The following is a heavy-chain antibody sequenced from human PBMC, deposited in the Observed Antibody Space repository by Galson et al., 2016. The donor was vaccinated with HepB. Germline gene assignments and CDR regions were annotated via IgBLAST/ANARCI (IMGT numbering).Heavy chain of an antibody. CDR1: GYTVSELS. J-gene: IGHJ4*02. Sequence: SVKVSCKVSGYTVSELSMHWVRQAPGKGLEWMGGFRPEDGESLYAQKFQGRVTMPEDTSTDTAYLELSTLRSADTAVYYCATDHSVLRMPICDNCVQGSLVTVSS. D-gene: IGHD2/OR15-2a*01. CDR3: ATDHSVLRMPICDN. V-gene: IGHV1-24*01. CDR2: FRPEDGES.